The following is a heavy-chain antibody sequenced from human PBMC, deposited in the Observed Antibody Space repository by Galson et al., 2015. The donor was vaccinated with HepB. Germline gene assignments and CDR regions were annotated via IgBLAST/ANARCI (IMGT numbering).Heavy chain of an antibody. CDR2: IYWDDDK. CDR1: GLSLTTSGVG. CDR3: THVMITYGGVNRLDAFDM. J-gene: IGHJ3*02. V-gene: IGHV2-5*02. Sequence: PALVKPTQTLTLTCTFSGLSLTTSGVGVGWIRQPPGEALEWLALIYWDDDKRYSPSLRSRLSMTKDTSKNQVVLTMTNMDPVDTATYYCTHVMITYGGVNRLDAFDMWGQGTMVTVSS. D-gene: IGHD3-16*01.